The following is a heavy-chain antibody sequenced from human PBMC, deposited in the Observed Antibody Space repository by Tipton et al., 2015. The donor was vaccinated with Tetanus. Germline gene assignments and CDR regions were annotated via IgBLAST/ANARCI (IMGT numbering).Heavy chain of an antibody. D-gene: IGHD3-22*01. CDR1: GGSLSRYY. J-gene: IGHJ4*02. CDR2: VDDSGTT. Sequence: TLSLTCAVYGGSLSRYYWTWIRQPPGKGLEWIGEVDDSGTTNYNPSLMSRVTLSLDTARGQFSLKLTSVTAADAAVYFCARDRRDFAYDSRGFYSPLYYFDNWGQGLRVTVSS. CDR3: ARDRRDFAYDSRGFYSPLYYFDN. V-gene: IGHV4-34*09.